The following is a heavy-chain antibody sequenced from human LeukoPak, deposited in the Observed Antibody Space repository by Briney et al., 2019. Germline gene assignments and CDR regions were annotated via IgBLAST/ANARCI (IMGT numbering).Heavy chain of an antibody. D-gene: IGHD2-15*01. CDR2: IYYSGST. CDR3: ARRKGGIFDY. J-gene: IGHJ4*02. CDR1: GGSISSGGYY. Sequence: SETLSLTCTVSGGSISSGGYYWSWIRQHPGKGLEWIGYIYYSGSTNYNPSLKSRVTISVDTSKNQFSLKLSSVTAADTAVYYCARRKGGIFDYWGQGTLVTVSS. V-gene: IGHV4-61*08.